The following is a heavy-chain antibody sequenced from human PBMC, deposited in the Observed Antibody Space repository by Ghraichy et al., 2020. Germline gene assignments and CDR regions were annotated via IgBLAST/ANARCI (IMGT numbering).Heavy chain of an antibody. J-gene: IGHJ5*02. CDR1: GGSISSSSYY. Sequence: SETLSLTCTVSGGSISSSSYYWGWIRQPPGQGLEWIGSIYYSRSTYYNPSLKIRVTISVDTTKNQFSLKLSSVTAADTAVYYCARVYSSSLAWFDPCGQGTLVTVSS. D-gene: IGHD6-6*01. CDR2: IYYSRST. V-gene: IGHV4-39*01. CDR3: ARVYSSSLAWFDP.